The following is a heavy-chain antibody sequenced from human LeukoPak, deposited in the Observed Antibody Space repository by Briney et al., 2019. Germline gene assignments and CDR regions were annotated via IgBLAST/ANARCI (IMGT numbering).Heavy chain of an antibody. CDR2: INHSGST. D-gene: IGHD3-22*01. CDR1: GGSFSGYY. V-gene: IGHV4-34*01. CDR3: ASRDYYDSRFL. Sequence: PSETLSLTCAVYGGSFSGYYWSWIRQPPGKGLEWIGEINHSGSTNYNPSLKSRVTISVDKSKNQFSLKLSSVTAADTAVYYCASRDYYDSRFLWGQGTLVTVSS. J-gene: IGHJ4*02.